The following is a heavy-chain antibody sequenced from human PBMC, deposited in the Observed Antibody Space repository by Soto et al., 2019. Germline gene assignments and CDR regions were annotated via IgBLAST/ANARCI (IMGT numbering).Heavy chain of an antibody. D-gene: IGHD3-16*01. Sequence: QVQLQESGPGLVKPSQTLSLTCTVSGGSITSSGYYWSWIRQHPGEGLEWIGFTSNSGSTSYNPSLKTRATISVDTSSSLFPLTLTSVTAADTAVYYCARGGGSTKVDYWGQGTLVTVSP. V-gene: IGHV4-31*03. CDR1: GGSITSSGYY. CDR2: TSNSGST. CDR3: ARGGGSTKVDY. J-gene: IGHJ4*02.